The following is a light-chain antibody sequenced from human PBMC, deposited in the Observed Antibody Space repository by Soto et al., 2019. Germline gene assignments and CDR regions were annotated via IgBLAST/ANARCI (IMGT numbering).Light chain of an antibody. J-gene: IGKJ4*01. Sequence: EIVMTQSPATLSVSPGETATLSCRASQSVNTYLAWYQQRPGQAPRLLMYDASNRATGIPARFSGRGSGTDFTLTIDSLEPEDFAVYYCQQRSNWPLTFGGGTKVEIK. CDR3: QQRSNWPLT. CDR2: DAS. CDR1: QSVNTY. V-gene: IGKV3-11*01.